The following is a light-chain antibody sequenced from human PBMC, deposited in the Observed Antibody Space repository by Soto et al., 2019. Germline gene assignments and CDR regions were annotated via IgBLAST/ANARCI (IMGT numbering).Light chain of an antibody. CDR3: QVWDSSSDHPV. V-gene: IGLV3-21*04. J-gene: IGLJ2*01. CDR1: NIGSKS. Sequence: SYELTQPPSVSVAPGKTARITCGGNNIGSKSVHWYQQKPGQAPVLVIYYDSDRPSGIPERLSGSNSGNTATLTISRVEAGDEADYYCQVWDSSSDHPVVGGGTKLTVL. CDR2: YDS.